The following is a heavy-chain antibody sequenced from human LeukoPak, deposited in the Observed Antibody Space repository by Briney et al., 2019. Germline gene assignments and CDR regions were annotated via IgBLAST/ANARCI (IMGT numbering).Heavy chain of an antibody. J-gene: IGHJ4*02. Sequence: SETLSLTCTVSGGSIRNYYWSWIRQPAGKGREWIGRIHTSGSTNYNPSLKSRVTMSVDTSKNQFSLKLSSVNVADTAVYYCARDYTSGYLDYWGQGTLVTVSS. CDR2: IHTSGST. CDR3: ARDYTSGYLDY. V-gene: IGHV4-4*07. CDR1: GGSIRNYY. D-gene: IGHD6-19*01.